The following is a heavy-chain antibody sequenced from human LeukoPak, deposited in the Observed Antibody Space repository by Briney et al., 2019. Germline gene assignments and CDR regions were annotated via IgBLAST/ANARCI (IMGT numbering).Heavy chain of an antibody. CDR2: ISSSSSTI. J-gene: IGHJ4*02. D-gene: IGHD6-13*01. CDR3: ARSYSSSWNDY. Sequence: GGSLRLSCAASGFTFSSYSMNWVRQAPGKGLEWVSSISSSSSTIYYADSVKGRFTISRDNAKNSLYLQMNSLRAEDTAVYYCARSYSSSWNDYWGQGTLVTVSS. V-gene: IGHV3-48*01. CDR1: GFTFSSYS.